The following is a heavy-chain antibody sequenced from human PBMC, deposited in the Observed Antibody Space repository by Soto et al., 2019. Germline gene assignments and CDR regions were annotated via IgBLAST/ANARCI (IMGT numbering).Heavy chain of an antibody. CDR1: GGSISSGGYY. D-gene: IGHD3-22*01. CDR3: ARLDSSGYYYGYYFDY. Sequence: SETLSLTCTVSGGSISSGGYYWSWIRQHTGKGLEWIGYIYYSGSTYYNPSLKSRVTISVDTSKNQFSLKLSSVTAADTAVYYXARLDSSGYYYGYYFDYWGQGTLVTVSS. V-gene: IGHV4-31*03. CDR2: IYYSGST. J-gene: IGHJ4*02.